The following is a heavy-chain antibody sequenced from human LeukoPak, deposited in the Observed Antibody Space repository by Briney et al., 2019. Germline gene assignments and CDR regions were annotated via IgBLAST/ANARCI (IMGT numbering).Heavy chain of an antibody. J-gene: IGHJ4*02. CDR3: ARALFVEDYDVDH. D-gene: IGHD4-17*01. CDR1: GFTFNSYA. Sequence: GGSLRLSCAASGFTFNSYAMSWVRQAPEKGLEWVSSITSTSSYIYYADSVKGRFTISRDNAKKSLYLQMNSLRAEDTAVYYCARALFVEDYDVDHWGPGTLVTVSS. CDR2: ITSTSSYI. V-gene: IGHV3-21*01.